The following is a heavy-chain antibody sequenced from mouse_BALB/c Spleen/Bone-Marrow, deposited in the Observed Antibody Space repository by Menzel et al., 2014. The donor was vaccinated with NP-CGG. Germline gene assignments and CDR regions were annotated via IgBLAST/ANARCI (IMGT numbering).Heavy chain of an antibody. V-gene: IGHV5-9*02. CDR2: ISSGGSYT. Sequence: EVKLVESGGGLAKPGGSLKLSCAASGFAFSSYDMSWVRQTPEKRLEWVATISSGGSYTYYPDSVKGRFTISRDNARNTLYLQMSSLRSEDTALYYCARLLRLRYFDYGGQGTTLTVSS. CDR3: ARLLRLRYFDY. CDR1: GFAFSSYD. D-gene: IGHD1-2*01. J-gene: IGHJ2*01.